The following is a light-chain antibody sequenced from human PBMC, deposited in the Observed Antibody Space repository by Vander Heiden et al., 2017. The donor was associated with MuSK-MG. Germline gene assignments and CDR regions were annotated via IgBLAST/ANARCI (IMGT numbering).Light chain of an antibody. Sequence: DIQMTQSPSSLSASVGDRVTITCRASQSISSDLNWYQQKPGKAPKLLVYAASSLQSGVPSRFSGSGSGTDFTLTITRLQPEDFPIYYCQQSDITPITFGGGTKVETK. V-gene: IGKV1-39*01. J-gene: IGKJ4*01. CDR1: QSISSD. CDR2: AAS. CDR3: QQSDITPIT.